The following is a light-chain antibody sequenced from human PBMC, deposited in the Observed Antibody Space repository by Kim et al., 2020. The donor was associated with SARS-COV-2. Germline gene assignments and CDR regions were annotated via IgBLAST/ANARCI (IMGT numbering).Light chain of an antibody. J-gene: IGLJ2*01. CDR2: DVS. CDR3: CSYAGSYTFYVV. Sequence: SVTISCTGTSSDVGGYNSVSWYQQHPGKAPKLMIYDVSKRPSGVPDRFSGSKSGNTASLTISGHQAEDEADYYCCSYAGSYTFYVVFGGGTQLTVL. V-gene: IGLV2-11*01. CDR1: SSDVGGYNS.